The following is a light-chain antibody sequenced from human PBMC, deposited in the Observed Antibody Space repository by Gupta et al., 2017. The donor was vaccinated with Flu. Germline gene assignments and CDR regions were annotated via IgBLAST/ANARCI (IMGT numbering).Light chain of an antibody. CDR3: QKDDGAPWT. Sequence: DIQMTQSPSSLSAAVGDRVTITCRASHDIRSSLAWYQQKPAKVPKILIYGASTLRTGVPSRFSGSGSGTDFTLTITSLQPEDVATYYCQKDDGAPWTFGQGTXVELK. J-gene: IGKJ1*01. CDR2: GAS. CDR1: HDIRSS. V-gene: IGKV1-27*01.